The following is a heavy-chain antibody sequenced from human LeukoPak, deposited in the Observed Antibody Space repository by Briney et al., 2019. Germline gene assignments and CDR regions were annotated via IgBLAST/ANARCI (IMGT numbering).Heavy chain of an antibody. Sequence: GRSLRLSCAASGFTFDDYTMHWVRQAPGKGLEWVSGINWNSGSIGYADSVKGRFTISRDNAKNSLYLQMNSLRAEDTALYYCGKRRGYSDGNLGDYWGQGTLVTVSS. J-gene: IGHJ4*02. CDR1: GFTFDDYT. D-gene: IGHD5-18*01. CDR2: INWNSGSI. V-gene: IGHV3-9*01. CDR3: GKRRGYSDGNLGDY.